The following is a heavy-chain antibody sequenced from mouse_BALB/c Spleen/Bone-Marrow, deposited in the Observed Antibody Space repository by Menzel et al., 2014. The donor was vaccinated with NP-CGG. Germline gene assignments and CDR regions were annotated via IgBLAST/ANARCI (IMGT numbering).Heavy chain of an antibody. J-gene: IGHJ4*01. Sequence: DVHLVESGPELVKPGASVKISCKASGYTFTDYNMHWVKQSHGKSLEWIGYIYPYNGGTGYNQKFKSKATLTVDNSSSTAYMELRSLTSEDSAVYYCARSRVPYAMDYWGQGTSVTVSS. CDR3: ARSRVPYAMDY. V-gene: IGHV1S29*02. CDR1: GYTFTDYN. CDR2: IYPYNGGT.